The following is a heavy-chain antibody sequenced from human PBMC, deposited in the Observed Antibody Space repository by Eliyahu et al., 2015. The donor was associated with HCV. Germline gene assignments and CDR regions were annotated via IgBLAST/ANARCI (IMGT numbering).Heavy chain of an antibody. CDR1: GFTFNNYA. CDR2: ISYDGTDQ. CDR3: AKGHLEWAGDDAFDT. V-gene: IGHV3-30*18. J-gene: IGHJ3*02. Sequence: QLKLVESGGGVVQPGTSLRLSCAASGFTFNNYAMHWVRQAPGQAPDWVALISYDGTDQFYADSVKGRFTISRDNSKNTVDLQMSSLRAEDTALYYCAKGHLEWAGDDAFDTWGQGTMVTVSS. D-gene: IGHD3-3*01.